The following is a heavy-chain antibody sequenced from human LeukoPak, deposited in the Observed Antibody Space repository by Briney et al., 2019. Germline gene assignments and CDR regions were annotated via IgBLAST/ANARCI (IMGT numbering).Heavy chain of an antibody. CDR3: AKDGYYDSSGPTLAYYYYGMDV. D-gene: IGHD3-22*01. V-gene: IGHV3-23*01. Sequence: GGSLRLSCAASGFTLSSYAMSWVRQAPGKGLEWVSAISGSGGSTYYADSVKGRFTISRDNSKNTLYLQMNSLRAEDTAVYYCAKDGYYDSSGPTLAYYYYGMDVWGQGTTVTVSS. CDR2: ISGSGGST. CDR1: GFTLSSYA. J-gene: IGHJ6*02.